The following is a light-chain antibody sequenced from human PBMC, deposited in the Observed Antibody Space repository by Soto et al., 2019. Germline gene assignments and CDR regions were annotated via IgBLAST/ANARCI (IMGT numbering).Light chain of an antibody. Sequence: EKVMTQSPATLSVSPGERATLSCRASQNVKTRLALDQQKPGQAPRLLIYDAFTRATGIPARFSGSASGTEFTLTISSLHSEDFAVYYCQQYDEWPLTFGGGTKVEIK. J-gene: IGKJ4*01. CDR3: QQYDEWPLT. V-gene: IGKV3-15*01. CDR2: DAF. CDR1: QNVKTR.